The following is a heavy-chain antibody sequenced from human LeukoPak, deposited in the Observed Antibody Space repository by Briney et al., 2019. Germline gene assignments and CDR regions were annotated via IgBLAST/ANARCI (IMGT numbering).Heavy chain of an antibody. Sequence: QSGGSLRLSCAASGFTFSSYGMHWVRQAPGKGLEWVTVISYDGSKKYYADSVKGRFTISRDNSKNTLYLQMNSLRAEDTAVYYCAKDGGEYYDILTGYYPRLYYMDVWGKGTTVTISS. CDR3: AKDGGEYYDILTGYYPRLYYMDV. CDR2: ISYDGSKK. V-gene: IGHV3-30*18. J-gene: IGHJ6*03. CDR1: GFTFSSYG. D-gene: IGHD3-9*01.